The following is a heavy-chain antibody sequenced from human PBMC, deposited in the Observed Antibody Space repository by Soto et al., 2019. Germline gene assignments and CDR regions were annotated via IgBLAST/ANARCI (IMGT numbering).Heavy chain of an antibody. CDR2: ISSSSSYT. CDR1: GFTFSDYY. J-gene: IGHJ4*02. CDR3: ARSVAVAGTMGVYFDY. D-gene: IGHD6-19*01. Sequence: PGGSLRLSCAASGFTFSDYYMSWIRQAPGKGLEWVSYISSSSSYTNYADSVKGRFTISRDNAENSLYLQMNSLRAEDTAVYYCARSVAVAGTMGVYFDYWGQGTLVTVSS. V-gene: IGHV3-11*06.